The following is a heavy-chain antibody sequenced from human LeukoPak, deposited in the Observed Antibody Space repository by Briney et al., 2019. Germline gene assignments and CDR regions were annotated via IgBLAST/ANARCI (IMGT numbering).Heavy chain of an antibody. CDR2: IYYSGST. CDR1: GGSISSYY. J-gene: IGHJ4*02. CDR3: ARASLITIFGVVIIEYFDY. Sequence: SETQSLTCTVSGGSISSYYWSWIRQPPGKGLEWIGYIYYSGSTNYNPSLKSRVTISVDTSKNQFSLKLSSVTAADTAVYYCARASLITIFGVVIIEYFDYWGQGTLVTVSS. V-gene: IGHV4-59*01. D-gene: IGHD3-3*01.